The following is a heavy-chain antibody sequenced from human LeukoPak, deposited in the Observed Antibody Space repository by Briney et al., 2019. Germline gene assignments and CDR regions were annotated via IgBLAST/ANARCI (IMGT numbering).Heavy chain of an antibody. V-gene: IGHV3-23*01. CDR2: ISGSGGST. CDR1: GFTFSSYA. CDR3: AKDSLMRGSSGFFDY. Sequence: PGGSLRLSCAASGFTFSSYAMSWVRQAPGKGLEWVSAISGSGGSTYYADSVKGRFTISRDNSKNTLYLQMDSLRAEDTAVYYCAKDSLMRGSSGFFDYWGQGTLVTVSS. J-gene: IGHJ4*02. D-gene: IGHD6-6*01.